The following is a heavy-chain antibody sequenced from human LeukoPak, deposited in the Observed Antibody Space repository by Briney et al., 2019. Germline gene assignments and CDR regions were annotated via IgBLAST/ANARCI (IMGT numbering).Heavy chain of an antibody. CDR1: GGSISGDY. Sequence: PSETLSLTCTVSGGSISGDYWSWIRQSPGKGLEWICFIYYRSTNYNPSLKSRVTISADTSKNQFSLKLSSVTAADTAVYYCARHYDYGGLDYWGQGTRVTVSS. J-gene: IGHJ4*02. CDR3: ARHYDYGGLDY. V-gene: IGHV4-59*08. CDR2: IYYRST. D-gene: IGHD4-23*01.